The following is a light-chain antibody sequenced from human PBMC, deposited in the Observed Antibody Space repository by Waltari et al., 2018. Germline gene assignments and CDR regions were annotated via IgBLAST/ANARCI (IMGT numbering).Light chain of an antibody. V-gene: IGLV2-23*01. CDR1: SSYVGSFNL. CDR2: EAT. Sequence: QSALTQPASVSGSPGQSITISCTGTSSYVGSFNLVSWYQQHPGKAPKLIIYEATNRPSWVFKRFSGSKSGNTASLTISGLQADDEADYYCCSYTGTSPLYVFGTGTKVCVL. J-gene: IGLJ1*01. CDR3: CSYTGTSPLYV.